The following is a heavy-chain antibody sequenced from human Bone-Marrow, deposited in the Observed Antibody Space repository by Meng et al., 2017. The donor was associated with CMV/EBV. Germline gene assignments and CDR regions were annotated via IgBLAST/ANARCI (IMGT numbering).Heavy chain of an antibody. D-gene: IGHD3-16*02. V-gene: IGHV3-49*04. Sequence: GESLKISCAASGFTFSSYSMNWVRQAPGKGLQWLGFIRSNAYGATTEYAASVKGRFTISRDDSKTIAYLQMSSLKTEDTALYYCTRESDYVWGSHRYIDYWGQGTLVTVSS. CDR2: IRSNAYGATT. J-gene: IGHJ4*02. CDR1: GFTFSSYS. CDR3: TRESDYVWGSHRYIDY.